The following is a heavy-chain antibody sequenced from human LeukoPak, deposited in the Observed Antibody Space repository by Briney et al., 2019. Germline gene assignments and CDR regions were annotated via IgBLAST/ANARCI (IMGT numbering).Heavy chain of an antibody. CDR1: GFTFSNYG. CDR3: AKDSCSSTSCYEDF. J-gene: IGHJ4*02. D-gene: IGHD2-2*01. V-gene: IGHV3-30*18. Sequence: GRSLRLSCAASGFTFSNYGMHWVRQGPGKGLEWVAVISYDGSNKYYSDSVKGRFTISRDNSKNTLYLQMNSLRAEDTGVYYCAKDSCSSTSCYEDFWGQGTLVTVFS. CDR2: ISYDGSNK.